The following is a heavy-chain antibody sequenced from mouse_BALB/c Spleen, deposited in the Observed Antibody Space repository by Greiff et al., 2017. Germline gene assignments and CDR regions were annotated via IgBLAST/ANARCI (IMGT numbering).Heavy chain of an antibody. D-gene: IGHD4-1*01. V-gene: IGHV1-77*01. CDR1: GYTFTDYV. Sequence: QVQLQQSGPELVKPGASVKMSCKASGYTFTDYVISWVKQRTGQGLEWIGEIYPGSGSTYYNEKFKGKATLTADKSSNTAYMQLSSLTSEDSAVYFCASKLGYYAMDYWGQGTSVTVSS. CDR2: IYPGSGST. J-gene: IGHJ4*01. CDR3: ASKLGYYAMDY.